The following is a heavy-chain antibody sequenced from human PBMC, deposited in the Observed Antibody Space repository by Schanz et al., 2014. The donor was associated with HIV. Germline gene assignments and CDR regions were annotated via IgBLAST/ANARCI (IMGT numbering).Heavy chain of an antibody. Sequence: QVQLVQSGAEVKKPGSSVMVSCKTSGGTFTNYAISWVRQAPGQGLQWMGGSIPFIGTANYAQTLQGTLTITADESTDTAYMDVNSLRYEDTALYYCAASMYNGSYGTHYYFELWGRGTLVTVSS. CDR1: GGTFTNYA. D-gene: IGHD1-26*01. CDR2: SIPFIGTA. V-gene: IGHV1-69*12. CDR3: AASMYNGSYGTHYYFEL. J-gene: IGHJ2*01.